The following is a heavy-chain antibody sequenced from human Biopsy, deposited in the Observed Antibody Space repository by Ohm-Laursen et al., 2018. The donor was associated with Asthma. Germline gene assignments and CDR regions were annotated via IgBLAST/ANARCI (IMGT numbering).Heavy chain of an antibody. CDR3: AKGRYKWNDGYYGLDV. D-gene: IGHD1-20*01. J-gene: IGHJ6*02. CDR1: GFSFNSYG. V-gene: IGHV3-30*18. Sequence: SLRLSCTATGFSFNSYGMHWVRQAPGKGLEWVAVMSFDGRQTYYADSVKGRFTISRDNSKDTVYLQMNSLRAEDTAVYYCAKGRYKWNDGYYGLDVWGQGTTVTVS. CDR2: MSFDGRQT.